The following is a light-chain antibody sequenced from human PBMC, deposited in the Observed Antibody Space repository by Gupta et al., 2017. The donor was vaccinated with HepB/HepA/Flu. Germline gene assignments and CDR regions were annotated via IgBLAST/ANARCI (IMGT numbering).Light chain of an antibody. V-gene: IGLV2-8*01. J-gene: IGLJ2*01. Sequence: QSALTQPPSASGSPGKSVTISCTGTSRDIGAYDYVSWYQQHPGKAPKLMIYEVSKRTAGVPDRFSGSKSGNTASLTVSGLQAEDEADYYCSSYAGADRVLFGGGTKLTVL. CDR2: EVS. CDR3: SSYAGADRVL. CDR1: SRDIGAYDY.